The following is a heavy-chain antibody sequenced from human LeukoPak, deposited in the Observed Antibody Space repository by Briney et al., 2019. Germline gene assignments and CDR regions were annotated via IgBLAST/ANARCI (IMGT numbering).Heavy chain of an antibody. V-gene: IGHV4-34*01. D-gene: IGHD3-16*01. Sequence: PSETLSLTCAVYGESLSGFYWNWIRQPPGKGLEWIGEINQSGSANYNPSLKSRVTVSVDNFKSHFSLKLTFVTAADTGVYYCARGYVWGSYPVRGPLDYWGQGTLVTVSS. CDR2: INQSGSA. CDR3: ARGYVWGSYPVRGPLDY. J-gene: IGHJ4*02. CDR1: GESLSGFY.